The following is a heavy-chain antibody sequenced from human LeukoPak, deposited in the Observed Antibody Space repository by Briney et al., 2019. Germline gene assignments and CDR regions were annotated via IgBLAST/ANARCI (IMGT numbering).Heavy chain of an antibody. Sequence: GGSLRLSCAASGFTFSSYWMHWVRQAPGKGLVWVSRINTDGSSTSYADSVKGRFTISRDNAKNTLYLQMNSLRAEDTAVYYCARGQLDDAFDIWGQGTMVTVSS. CDR1: GFTFSSYW. D-gene: IGHD6-6*01. J-gene: IGHJ3*02. CDR2: INTDGSST. V-gene: IGHV3-74*01. CDR3: ARGQLDDAFDI.